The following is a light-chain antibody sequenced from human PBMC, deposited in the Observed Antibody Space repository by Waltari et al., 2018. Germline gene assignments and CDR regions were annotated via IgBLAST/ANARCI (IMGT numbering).Light chain of an antibody. Sequence: DSQMTQSPSSLSASVGARVTLPCRPNQSISSHLNWYQQIPGKAPKLLIYGVSSWAFGVPYRFSGSGSGTEFTLTISSLQPEDFATYYCQQSYSTPYTFGQGTKLEIK. CDR3: QQSYSTPYT. V-gene: IGKV1-39*01. CDR2: GVS. CDR1: QSISSH. J-gene: IGKJ2*01.